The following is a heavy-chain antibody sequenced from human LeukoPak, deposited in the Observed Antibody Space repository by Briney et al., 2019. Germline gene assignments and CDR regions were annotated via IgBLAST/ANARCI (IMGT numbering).Heavy chain of an antibody. CDR3: ARSSNDAFDI. J-gene: IGHJ3*02. Sequence: GESLKISCQGSGYRFSTYWIGWVRQMPGKGLEWMGIIYPGDSDTRYSPSFQGQVTISADKSISTAYLQWSSLKASDTAMYYCARSSNDAFDIWGQGTMVTVSS. CDR2: IYPGDSDT. CDR1: GYRFSTYW. V-gene: IGHV5-51*01.